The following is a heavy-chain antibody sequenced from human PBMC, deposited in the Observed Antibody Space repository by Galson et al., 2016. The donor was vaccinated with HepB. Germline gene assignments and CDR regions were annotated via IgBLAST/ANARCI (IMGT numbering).Heavy chain of an antibody. D-gene: IGHD3-10*01. V-gene: IGHV4-61*08. CDR3: ARCLRGRGGPEGLLDP. Sequence: SETLSLTCSVSGVSVSSRAYYWTWIRQPPGKGLEWIGLIFHDGRTNYNPSLKSRLTISLDTSNNRFSLDLSSVTAADTAVYYCARCLRGRGGPEGLLDPWGQGILVTVSS. CDR1: GVSVSSRAYY. J-gene: IGHJ5*02. CDR2: IFHDGRT.